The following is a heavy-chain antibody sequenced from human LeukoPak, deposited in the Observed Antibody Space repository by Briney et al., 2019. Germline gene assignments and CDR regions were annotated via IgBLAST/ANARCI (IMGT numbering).Heavy chain of an antibody. V-gene: IGHV3-23*01. CDR1: GFTFSSYA. D-gene: IGHD3-9*01. CDR2: ISGSGGST. J-gene: IGHJ4*02. Sequence: GGSLRLSCAASGFTFSSYAMSWVRQAPGKGLEWVSAISGSGGSTYYADSVKGRFTISRDNSKNTLYLQMNSLRAEDTAVYYCANSPQATTYYDILTGYYANGPSLDYWGQGTLVTVYS. CDR3: ANSPQATTYYDILTGYYANGPSLDY.